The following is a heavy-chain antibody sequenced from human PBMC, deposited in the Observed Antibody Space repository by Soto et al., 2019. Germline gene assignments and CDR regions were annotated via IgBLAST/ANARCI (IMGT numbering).Heavy chain of an antibody. V-gene: IGHV4-34*01. CDR3: ARVRSGRHYYYGMDV. J-gene: IGHJ6*02. CDR2: INHSGST. CDR1: GGSFSGYY. Sequence: PSETLSLTCAVYGGSFSGYYWSWIRQPPGKGLEWIGEINHSGSTNYNPSLKSRVTISVDTSKNQFSLKLSSVTAADTAVYYCARVRSGRHYYYGMDVGGQGTTVTVSS. D-gene: IGHD2-15*01.